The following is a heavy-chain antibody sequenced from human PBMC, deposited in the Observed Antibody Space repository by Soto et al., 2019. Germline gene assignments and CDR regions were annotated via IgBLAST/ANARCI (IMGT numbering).Heavy chain of an antibody. D-gene: IGHD3-16*01. CDR1: GYTFTSYA. CDR2: INAGNGNT. V-gene: IGHV1-3*05. Sequence: QVQLVQSGAEEKKPGASVKVSCKASGYTFTSYAMNWVRQAPGQRLEWMGWINAGNGNTKYSQKFQGRVTITRDTSASTAYMELSSLRSEDTAVYYCARAVGGPTSNLDYWDQGTLVTVSS. J-gene: IGHJ4*02. CDR3: ARAVGGPTSNLDY.